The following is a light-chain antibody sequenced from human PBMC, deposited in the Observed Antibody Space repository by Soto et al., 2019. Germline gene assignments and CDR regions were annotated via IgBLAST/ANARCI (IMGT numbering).Light chain of an antibody. CDR3: AAWDDSLSAVV. V-gene: IGLV2-14*01. CDR2: EVS. CDR1: SGDVDAFDY. J-gene: IGLJ2*01. Sequence: QSVLTQPASVSGSPGQSITISCTGTSGDVDAFDYVSWYQQHPGKAPKLMIFEVSDRPSGVSDRFSGSKSGSTASLTISGLQAEDEADYYCAAWDDSLSAVVFGGGTKLTVL.